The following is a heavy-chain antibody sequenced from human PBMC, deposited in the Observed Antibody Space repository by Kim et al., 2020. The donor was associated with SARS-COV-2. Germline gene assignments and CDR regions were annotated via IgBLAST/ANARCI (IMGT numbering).Heavy chain of an antibody. CDR2: INHGGST. J-gene: IGHJ4*02. V-gene: IGHV4-39*07. CDR3: AKVDEEFDK. D-gene: IGHD3-9*01. Sequence: SETLSLTCTVSGGSIISDTHYWGWNRQPQGKGLEWIGSINHGGSTYYDPSLKSRVTMSIDTYTNQFFLRLASVTDADTAVYFCAKVDEEFDKWGQGTLVNVSS. CDR1: GGSIISDTHY.